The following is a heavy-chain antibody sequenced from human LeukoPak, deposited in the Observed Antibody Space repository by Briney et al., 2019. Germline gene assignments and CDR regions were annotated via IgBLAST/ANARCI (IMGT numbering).Heavy chain of an antibody. CDR2: IYHSGST. D-gene: IGHD4-11*01. V-gene: IGHV4-59*08. Sequence: SETLSLTCTVSGGSISSYFWTWIRQPPGKGLEWIGYIYHSGSTNYNPSLKSRVTISVDTSKNQFSLKLSSVTAADTGVYYCARHAPTIVGSFDFRGQGTQVTVSS. CDR1: GGSISSYF. J-gene: IGHJ4*02. CDR3: ARHAPTIVGSFDF.